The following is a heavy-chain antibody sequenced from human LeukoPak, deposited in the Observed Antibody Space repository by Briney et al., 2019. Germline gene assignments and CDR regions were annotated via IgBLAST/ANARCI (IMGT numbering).Heavy chain of an antibody. CDR3: AGDYGGDFDY. CDR2: IFYSGST. J-gene: IGHJ4*02. V-gene: IGHV4-34*12. CDR1: GGSFSGYY. D-gene: IGHD4-23*01. Sequence: SETLSLTCAVYGGSFSGYYWSWIRQPPGKGLEWIGSIFYSGSTYYNPSLKSRVTISVDTSKNQFSLKLSSVTATDTAVYYCAGDYGGDFDYWGQGTLVTVSS.